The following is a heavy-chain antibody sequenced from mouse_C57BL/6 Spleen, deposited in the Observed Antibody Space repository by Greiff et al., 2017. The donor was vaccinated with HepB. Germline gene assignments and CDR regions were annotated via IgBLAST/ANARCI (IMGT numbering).Heavy chain of an antibody. CDR3: ARSTYYYAMDY. V-gene: IGHV1-55*01. D-gene: IGHD6-1*01. CDR2: IYPGSGST. Sequence: QVQLQQPGAELVKPGASVKMSCKASGYTFTSYWITWVKQRPGQGLEWIGDIYPGSGSTNYNEKFKSKATLTVDTSASPAYMQLSSLTSEDSAVYCCARSTYYYAMDYWGQGTSVTVSS. J-gene: IGHJ4*01. CDR1: GYTFTSYW.